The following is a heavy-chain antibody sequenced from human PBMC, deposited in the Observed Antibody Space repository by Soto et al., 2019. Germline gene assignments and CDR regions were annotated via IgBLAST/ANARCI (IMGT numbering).Heavy chain of an antibody. V-gene: IGHV3-21*01. Sequence: GGSLRLSCAASGFTFSSYSMNWVRQAPGKGLEWVSSISSSSSYIYYADSVKGRFTISRDNAKNSLYLQMNSLRAEDTAVYYCARDKDFSSTSCYDPPYGMDVWGQGSTVIVSS. D-gene: IGHD2-2*01. CDR3: ARDKDFSSTSCYDPPYGMDV. CDR2: ISSSSSYI. J-gene: IGHJ6*02. CDR1: GFTFSSYS.